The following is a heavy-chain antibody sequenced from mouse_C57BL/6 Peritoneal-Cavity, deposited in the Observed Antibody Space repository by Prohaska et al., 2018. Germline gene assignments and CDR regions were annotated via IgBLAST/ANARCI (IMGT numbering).Heavy chain of an antibody. V-gene: IGHV1-52*01. D-gene: IGHD2-5*01. CDR3: AREGSNYGFAY. Sequence: QVQLQQHGAELVRPGSSVKLSCKASGYTFTSYWMQWGKQRPRQGLEWIGYIDPSDCETHYNQKFKDKATLTVDKSSSTAYMQRSSLTSEDSAVYYSAREGSNYGFAYWGQGTLVTVSA. J-gene: IGHJ3*01. CDR1: GYTFTSYW. CDR2: IDPSDCET.